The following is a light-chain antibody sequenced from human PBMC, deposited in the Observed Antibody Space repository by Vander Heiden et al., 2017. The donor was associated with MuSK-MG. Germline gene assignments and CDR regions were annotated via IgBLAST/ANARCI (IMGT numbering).Light chain of an antibody. CDR1: SSDVGSYNY. CDR2: DVT. V-gene: IGLV2-14*03. J-gene: IGLJ2*01. CDR3: SSYSRNSPWL. Sequence: QSALTQPASVSGSPGQSITISCTGTSSDVGSYNYVSWYQQHPGKAPTLIVFDVTDRPSGVSSRFSGSKSGNTASLTISGLQAEDESDYYCSSYSRNSPWLFGGGTQVTVL.